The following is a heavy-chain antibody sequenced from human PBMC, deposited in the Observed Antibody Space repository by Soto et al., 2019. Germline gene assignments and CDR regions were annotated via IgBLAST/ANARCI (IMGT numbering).Heavy chain of an antibody. CDR3: TRTTIGYYHAH. V-gene: IGHV3-74*01. CDR2: INSDGTTT. D-gene: IGHD1-26*01. J-gene: IGHJ4*02. CDR1: GFTFSSNW. Sequence: GVPLRLSCADSGFTFSSNWMHWVRQAPGKGLVWVSRINSDGTTTNYADSVKGRFTISRDNAKNTLYLQMNSLRAEDTAVYYSTRTTIGYYHAHWGQGTLVTVSS.